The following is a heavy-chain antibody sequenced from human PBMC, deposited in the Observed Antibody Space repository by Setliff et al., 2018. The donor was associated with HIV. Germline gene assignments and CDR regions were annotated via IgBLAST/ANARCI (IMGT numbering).Heavy chain of an antibody. D-gene: IGHD6-13*01. J-gene: IGHJ4*02. CDR2: IFKTGHT. Sequence: PSETLSLTCTVSGGSISSSHTYWGWIRQPPGKGLEWIGSIFKTGHTYYNPSLKSRVTISVDTSKNQFSLRLTSVTAADTAVYYCARSPAAEGYWGQGTLVTVS. V-gene: IGHV4-39*01. CDR1: GGSISSSHTY. CDR3: ARSPAAEGY.